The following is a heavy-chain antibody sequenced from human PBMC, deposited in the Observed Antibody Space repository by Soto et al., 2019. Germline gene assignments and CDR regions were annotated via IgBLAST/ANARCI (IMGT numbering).Heavy chain of an antibody. D-gene: IGHD2-2*02. J-gene: IGHJ5*02. CDR1: GFTFDTFA. Sequence: GGSLRRSCAASGFTFDTFAMSWVRQTPQRGLEWVSAISASGTGTLYTDSVKGRFTISRDDSKNTVYLQMNSLRAEDSAVYYSAQPPKPGSPSSYRVCFDTWGPGTLLTVSS. V-gene: IGHV3-23*01. CDR3: AQPPKPGSPSSYRVCFDT. CDR2: ISASGTGT.